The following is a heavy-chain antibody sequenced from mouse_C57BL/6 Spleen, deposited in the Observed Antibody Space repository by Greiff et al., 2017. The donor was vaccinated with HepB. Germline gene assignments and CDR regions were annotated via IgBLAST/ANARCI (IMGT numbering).Heavy chain of an antibody. CDR3: ARGGYGSSYAWFAY. CDR2: IDPSDSYT. J-gene: IGHJ3*01. CDR1: GYTFTSYW. D-gene: IGHD1-1*01. V-gene: IGHV1-59*01. Sequence: QVQLQQPGAELVRPGTSVKLSCKASGYTFTSYWMHWVKQRPGQGLEWIGVIDPSDSYTNYNQKFKGKATLTVDTSSSTAYMQLSSLTSEDSAVYYCARGGYGSSYAWFAYWGQGTLVTVSA.